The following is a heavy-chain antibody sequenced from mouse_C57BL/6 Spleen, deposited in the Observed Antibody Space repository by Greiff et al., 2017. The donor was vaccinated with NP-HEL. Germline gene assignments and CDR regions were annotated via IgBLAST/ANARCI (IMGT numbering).Heavy chain of an antibody. J-gene: IGHJ2*01. CDR3: ARRYGYDVDY. CDR2: IYPGDGDT. CDR1: GYAFSSSW. D-gene: IGHD2-2*01. Sequence: QVQLQQSGPELVKPGASVKISCKASGYAFSSSWMNWVKQRPGKGLEWIGRIYPGDGDTNYNGKFKGKATLTADKSSSTAYMQLSSLTSEDSAVYFCARRYGYDVDYWGQGTTLTVSS. V-gene: IGHV1-82*01.